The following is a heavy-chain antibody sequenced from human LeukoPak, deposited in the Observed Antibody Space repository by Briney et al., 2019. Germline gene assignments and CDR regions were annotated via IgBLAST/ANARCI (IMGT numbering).Heavy chain of an antibody. J-gene: IGHJ5*02. CDR3: ARDGSGWYAGWFDP. D-gene: IGHD6-19*01. V-gene: IGHV1-2*02. CDR2: INPNSGGT. Sequence: ASVKVSCKASGYTFTGYYMHWVRQAPGQGLEWMGWINPNSGGTNYAQKFQGRVTMTRDTSIGTAYMELSRLRSDDTAVYYCARDGSGWYAGWFDPWGQGTLVTVSS. CDR1: GYTFTGYY.